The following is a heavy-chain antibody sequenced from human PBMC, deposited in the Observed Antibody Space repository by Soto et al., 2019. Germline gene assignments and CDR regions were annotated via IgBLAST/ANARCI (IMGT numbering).Heavy chain of an antibody. CDR3: ARPEVQPPSWYFDL. V-gene: IGHV1-3*01. J-gene: IGHJ2*01. D-gene: IGHD6-13*01. CDR2: NNAGNGNT. Sequence: QVQLVQSGAEVKKPGDSVKVSCKASGYTFTSYAMHWVSQAPGQRLEWMGWNNAGNGNTKYSQKFQGRVTINRDTSASTAYMELSSLRSEDTAVYYCARPEVQPPSWYFDLWGRGPLVTVSS. CDR1: GYTFTSYA.